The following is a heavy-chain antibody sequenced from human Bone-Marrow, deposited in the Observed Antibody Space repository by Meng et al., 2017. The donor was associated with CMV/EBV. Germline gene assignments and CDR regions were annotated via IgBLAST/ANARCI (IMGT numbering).Heavy chain of an antibody. CDR2: TYYRSKWYN. J-gene: IGHJ5*02. V-gene: IGHV6-1*01. CDR3: ARDGRAIAAAGTGNWFDP. D-gene: IGHD6-13*01. CDR1: RDSVSSNSAA. Sequence: SQTLSLTCAISRDSVSSNSAAWNWIRQSPSRGLEWLGRTYYRSKWYNDYAVSVKSRITINPDTSKNQFSLQLNSVTPEDTAVYYCARDGRAIAAAGTGNWFDPWGQGTLVTVSS.